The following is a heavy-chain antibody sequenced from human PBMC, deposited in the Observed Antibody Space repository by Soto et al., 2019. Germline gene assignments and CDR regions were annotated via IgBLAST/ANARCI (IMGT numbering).Heavy chain of an antibody. CDR1: GDSVTSGNYY. D-gene: IGHD1-1*01. J-gene: IGHJ3*02. CDR3: ARHPSASGDSFDI. V-gene: IGHV4-61*01. CDR2: IYYTGST. Sequence: SETLSLTCTVSGDSVTSGNYYWSWIRQPPGKGLEWIGFIYYTGSTSYNPSLKGRVTISLDTSKNQFSLKLSSVTAADTAVYYCARHPSASGDSFDIWGQGTMVTVSS.